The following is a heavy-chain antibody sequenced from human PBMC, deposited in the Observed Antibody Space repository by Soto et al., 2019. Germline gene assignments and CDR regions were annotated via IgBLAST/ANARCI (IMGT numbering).Heavy chain of an antibody. CDR3: AKSLSTAVNYGLDV. Sequence: PGGSLRLSCGASGFTFSDNAMTWVRQAPGKGLEWVSSISDDGDSTYYADSVKDRFAVSRDNSKNTLFLHMNSLGAEDTAVYYCAKSLSTAVNYGLDVWGQGTSVTVSS. V-gene: IGHV3-23*01. CDR2: ISDDGDST. J-gene: IGHJ6*02. D-gene: IGHD2-2*01. CDR1: GFTFSDNA.